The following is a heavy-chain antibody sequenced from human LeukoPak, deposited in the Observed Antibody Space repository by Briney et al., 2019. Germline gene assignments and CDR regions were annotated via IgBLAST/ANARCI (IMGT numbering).Heavy chain of an antibody. CDR1: GYAFSSSA. CDR3: ARDTSSAPHSVNLASNRFDP. Sequence: GGSLRLSCAASGYAFSSSAMHWVRQSPGKGLEWLAILTFDGSQMYYADSMKGRFTLSRDNSKNTLYLQIHSLRFDDTAIYYCARDTSSAPHSVNLASNRFDPWGQGTLVTLSS. D-gene: IGHD1-1*01. J-gene: IGHJ5*02. CDR2: LTFDGSQM. V-gene: IGHV3-30*03.